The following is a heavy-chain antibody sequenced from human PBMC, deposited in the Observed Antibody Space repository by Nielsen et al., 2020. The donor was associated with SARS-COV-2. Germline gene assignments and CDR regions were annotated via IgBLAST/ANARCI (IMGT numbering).Heavy chain of an antibody. Sequence: SQTLSLTCAISGDSVSSNSAAWNWLRQSPSRGLEWLGRTYYRSKWYNDYAVSVKSRITINPDTSKNQFSLQLNSVTPEDTAVYYCARDPLLLWFGELRYYYGMDVWGQGTTVTVSS. J-gene: IGHJ6*02. V-gene: IGHV6-1*01. CDR2: TYYRSKWYN. CDR3: ARDPLLLWFGELRYYYGMDV. D-gene: IGHD3-10*01. CDR1: GDSVSSNSAA.